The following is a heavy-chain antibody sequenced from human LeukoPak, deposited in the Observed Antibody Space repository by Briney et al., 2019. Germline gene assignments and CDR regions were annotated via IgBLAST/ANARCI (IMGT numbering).Heavy chain of an antibody. J-gene: IGHJ4*02. CDR2: ISYDGSNK. CDR3: AKGPRIQLWFPFDY. Sequence: GGSLRLSCAASGFTFSSYAMHWVRQAPGKGLEWVAVISYDGSNKYYADSVKGRFTISRDNSKNTLYLQMNSLRAEDTAVYYCAKGPRIQLWFPFDYWGQGTLVTVSS. D-gene: IGHD5-18*01. V-gene: IGHV3-30*04. CDR1: GFTFSSYA.